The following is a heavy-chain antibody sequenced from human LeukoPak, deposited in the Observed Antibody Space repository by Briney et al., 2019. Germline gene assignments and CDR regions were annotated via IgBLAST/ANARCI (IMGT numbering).Heavy chain of an antibody. J-gene: IGHJ4*02. D-gene: IGHD4-17*01. V-gene: IGHV4-34*01. CDR1: GGSFSGYY. Sequence: PSETLSLTCAVYGGSFSGYYWSWIRQPPGKGLEWIGEINHSGSTNYNPSLKSRVTISVDTSKNQFSLKLSSVTAADTAVYYCARDYGDYPFSFGYWGQGTLVTVSS. CDR2: INHSGST. CDR3: ARDYGDYPFSFGY.